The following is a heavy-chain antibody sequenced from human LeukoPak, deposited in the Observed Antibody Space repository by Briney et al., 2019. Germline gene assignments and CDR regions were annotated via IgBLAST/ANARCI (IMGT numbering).Heavy chain of an antibody. CDR3: AKDALSGWEGYSDY. D-gene: IGHD6-19*01. CDR2: ISGSGSST. CDR1: GFTLSNYA. Sequence: GGSLRLSCAASGFTLSNYAMNWVRQAPGKGLEWVSSISGSGSSTYYADSVKGRFTISRDNSKNTLFLQMNSLRAEDTAVYHCAKDALSGWEGYSDYWGQGTLVTVSS. V-gene: IGHV3-23*01. J-gene: IGHJ4*02.